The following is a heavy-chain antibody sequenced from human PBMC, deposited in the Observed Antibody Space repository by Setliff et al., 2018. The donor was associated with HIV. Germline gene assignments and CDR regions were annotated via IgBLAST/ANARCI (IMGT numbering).Heavy chain of an antibody. V-gene: IGHV3-23*01. CDR3: AKSLLVAGNDY. CDR2: ISSGGEIM. CDR1: GFTFSSYS. J-gene: IGHJ4*02. Sequence: PGGSLRLSCAASGFTFSSYSMNWVRQAPGKGLEWVAAISSGGEIMFYADSVKGRFTISRDNSKNTLYLQMISLRADDTAVYYCAKSLLVAGNDYWGQGTLGTASS. D-gene: IGHD2-8*02.